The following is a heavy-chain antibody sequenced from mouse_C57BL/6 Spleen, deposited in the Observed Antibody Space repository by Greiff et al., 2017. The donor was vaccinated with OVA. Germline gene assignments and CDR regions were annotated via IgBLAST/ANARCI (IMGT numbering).Heavy chain of an antibody. CDR3: VRPKGYAMDY. CDR2: IRSKSNNYAT. V-gene: IGHV10-1*01. Sequence: EVKLMESGGGLVQPKGSLKLSCAASGFSFNTYAMNWVRQAPGKGLEWVARIRSKSNNYATYYADSVKDRFTISRDDSESMLYLQMNNLKTEDTAMYYCVRPKGYAMDYWGQGTSVTVSS. J-gene: IGHJ4*01. CDR1: GFSFNTYA.